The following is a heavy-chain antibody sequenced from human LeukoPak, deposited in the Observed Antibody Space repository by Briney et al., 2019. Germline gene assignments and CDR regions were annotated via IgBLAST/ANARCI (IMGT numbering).Heavy chain of an antibody. J-gene: IGHJ4*02. CDR1: GFTFSSYS. V-gene: IGHV3-21*01. D-gene: IGHD3-9*01. CDR3: ARSQSSVYDILTGYYIGYFDY. CDR2: ISSSSSYI. Sequence: GGSLRLSCAASGFTFSSYSMNWVRQAPGKGLEWVSSISSSSSYIYYADSVKGRFTISRDNAKNSLYLQMNSLRAEDTAVYYCARSQSSVYDILTGYYIGYFDYWGQGTLVTVSS.